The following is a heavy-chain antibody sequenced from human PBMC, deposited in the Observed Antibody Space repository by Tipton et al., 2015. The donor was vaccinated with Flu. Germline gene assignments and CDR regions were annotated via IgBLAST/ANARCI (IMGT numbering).Heavy chain of an antibody. D-gene: IGHD1-26*01. J-gene: IGHJ6*01. CDR1: GGSFSGYY. Sequence: TLSLTCAVSGGSFSGYYWTWVRQSPGKGLEWIGEINDGGSTNYNPSLKSRLSILADTSNSHFSLKLTSVTAADTAVYYCARRYPGRYQYHYGLDVWGQGTTVTVSS. V-gene: IGHV4-34*01. CDR2: INDGGST. CDR3: ARRYPGRYQYHYGLDV.